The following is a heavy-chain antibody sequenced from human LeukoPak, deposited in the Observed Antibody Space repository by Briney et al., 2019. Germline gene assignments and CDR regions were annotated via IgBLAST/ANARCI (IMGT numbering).Heavy chain of an antibody. Sequence: GGSLRLSCTASGFTFSDYYMSWIRQAPGKGLEWVSAISGSGGSTYYADSVKGRFTISRDNSKNTLYLQMNSLRAEDTAVYYCAKDRGYDSSGYLGFNAFDIWGQGTMVTVSS. CDR2: ISGSGGST. V-gene: IGHV3-23*01. D-gene: IGHD3-22*01. J-gene: IGHJ3*02. CDR3: AKDRGYDSSGYLGFNAFDI. CDR1: GFTFSDYY.